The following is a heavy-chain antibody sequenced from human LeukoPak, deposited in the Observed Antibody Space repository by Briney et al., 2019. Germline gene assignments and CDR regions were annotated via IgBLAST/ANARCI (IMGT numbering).Heavy chain of an antibody. D-gene: IGHD6-13*01. CDR1: GFTFNSYG. J-gene: IGHJ4*02. CDR2: IRYDGTNK. V-gene: IGHV3-30*02. CDR3: AKVRLAAAGQYYFDY. Sequence: GGSLRLSCAASGFTFNSYGMHWVRQAPGKGLEWVAFIRYDGTNKYYADSVKGRFTISRDNSKNTLYLQMNSLRAEDTAVYSCAKVRLAAAGQYYFDYWGQGTLVTVSS.